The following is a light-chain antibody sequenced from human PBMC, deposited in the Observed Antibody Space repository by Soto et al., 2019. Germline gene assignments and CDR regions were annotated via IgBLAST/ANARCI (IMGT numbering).Light chain of an antibody. CDR1: QGIGDT. CDR2: DTS. CDR3: QRYNNWPLT. Sequence: EIVMTQSPVTLSVSPGERATLSCRASQGIGDTLAWYQQKPGQTPRLLIYDTSTRATGVPARFSGSRSGAEFTLTINSLQSEDFGVYYCQRYNNWPLTFGGGTKVEVK. J-gene: IGKJ4*01. V-gene: IGKV3-15*01.